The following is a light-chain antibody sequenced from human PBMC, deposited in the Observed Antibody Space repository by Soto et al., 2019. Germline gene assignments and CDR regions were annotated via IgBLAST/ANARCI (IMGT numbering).Light chain of an antibody. CDR2: SNN. CDR3: AGWDDSLNGPV. J-gene: IGLJ2*01. CDR1: SSNIGRNT. V-gene: IGLV1-44*01. Sequence: QSVLTQPPSASGTPGQRVTISCSGSSSNIGRNTVNWYQQLPGTAPKLLIYSNNQRPSGVPDRFSGSKSGTSGSLAISGLQSEGEDDYYCAGWDDSLNGPVFGGGTKLTVL.